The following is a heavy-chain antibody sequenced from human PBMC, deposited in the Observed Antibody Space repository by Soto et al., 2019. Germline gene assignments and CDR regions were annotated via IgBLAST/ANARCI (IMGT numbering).Heavy chain of an antibody. CDR3: ARGVEMATIAFDY. Sequence: QVQLQQWGAGLLKPSETLSLTCAVYGGSFSGYYWSWIRQPPGKGLEWIGEINHSGSTNYNPSLKRRVTISVDTSKNQFSLKLSSVTAADTAVYYCARGVEMATIAFDYWGQGTLVTVSS. J-gene: IGHJ4*02. CDR2: INHSGST. V-gene: IGHV4-34*01. CDR1: GGSFSGYY. D-gene: IGHD5-12*01.